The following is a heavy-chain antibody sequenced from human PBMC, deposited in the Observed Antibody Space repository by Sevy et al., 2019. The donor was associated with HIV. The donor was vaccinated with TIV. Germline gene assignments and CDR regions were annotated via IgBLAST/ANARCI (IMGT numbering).Heavy chain of an antibody. V-gene: IGHV3-7*01. Sequence: GSLRLSCAASGFTLNSYWMHWVRQAPGKGLEWVANIKQDGSVKYYVDSVKGRFTISRDNARNLLYLQMNSLRVEDTALYYCVRAIAADGSFWGQGTLVIVSS. CDR3: VRAIAADGSF. CDR1: GFTLNSYW. CDR2: IKQDGSVK. J-gene: IGHJ4*02. D-gene: IGHD6-13*01.